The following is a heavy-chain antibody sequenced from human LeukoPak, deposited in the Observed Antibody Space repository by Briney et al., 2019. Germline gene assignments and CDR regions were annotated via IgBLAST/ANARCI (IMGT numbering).Heavy chain of an antibody. CDR1: GYTFTGYF. CDR3: ARDYYGGRRSYYYYMDV. Sequence: ASVKVSCKASGYTFTGYFIHWVRQAPGQGLEWMGGIIPIFGTAKYAQNFQGRVSIAADRSTSTAYMELSSLRSEDTAVYYCARDYYGGRRSYYYYMDVWGKGTTVTVSS. CDR2: IIPIFGTA. V-gene: IGHV1-69*06. J-gene: IGHJ6*03. D-gene: IGHD4-23*01.